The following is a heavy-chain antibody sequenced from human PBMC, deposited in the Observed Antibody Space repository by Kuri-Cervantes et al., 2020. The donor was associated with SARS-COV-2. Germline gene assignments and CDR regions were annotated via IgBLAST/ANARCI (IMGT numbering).Heavy chain of an antibody. CDR3: ARGGATNFESPLYYYGMDA. J-gene: IGHJ6*02. Sequence: GESLKISCAASGFTFSSYGMHWVRQAPGKGLEWVAVISYDGSNKYYADSVKGRFTISRDNSKNTLYLQMNSLRAEDTAVYYCARGGATNFESPLYYYGMDAWGQGTTVTVSS. D-gene: IGHD1-26*01. CDR1: GFTFSSYG. V-gene: IGHV3-30*03. CDR2: ISYDGSNK.